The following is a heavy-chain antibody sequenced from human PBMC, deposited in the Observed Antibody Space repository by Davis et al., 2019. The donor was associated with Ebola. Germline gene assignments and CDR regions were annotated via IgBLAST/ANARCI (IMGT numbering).Heavy chain of an antibody. V-gene: IGHV4-31*02. D-gene: IGHD3-22*01. CDR2: IYYSGST. Sequence: SCTVSGGSISRGGSYWTWIRQHPGKGLEWIGYIYYSGSTYYKPSLKSQVTISLDTSKNQFSLNLYSVTAADTAVYYCARDLRYDSSGYDYYFYMDVWGKGTTVTVSS. J-gene: IGHJ6*03. CDR1: GGSISRGGSY. CDR3: ARDLRYDSSGYDYYFYMDV.